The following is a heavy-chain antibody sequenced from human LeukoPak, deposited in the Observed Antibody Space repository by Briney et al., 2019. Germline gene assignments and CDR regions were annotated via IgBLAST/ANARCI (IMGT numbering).Heavy chain of an antibody. CDR3: ARDAQRGFDYSNSLQY. J-gene: IGHJ4*02. Sequence: GGPLKLSCAASGFTFSHYGMHGVGQAPGKGREWVAVIWRDGTNQYYADSVKGRFTISRDDSQKTVYLEMNSLRTEDTAMYYCARDAQRGFDYSNSLQYWGQGTLVTVSS. D-gene: IGHD4-11*01. CDR2: IWRDGTNQ. CDR1: GFTFSHYG. V-gene: IGHV3-33*01.